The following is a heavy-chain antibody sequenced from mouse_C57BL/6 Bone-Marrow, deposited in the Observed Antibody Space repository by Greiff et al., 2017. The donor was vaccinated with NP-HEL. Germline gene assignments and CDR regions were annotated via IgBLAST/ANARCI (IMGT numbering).Heavy chain of an antibody. CDR3: ARFITTGVATGRYFDV. CDR2: ISSGSSTI. Sequence: EVKVVESGGGLVKPGGSLKLSCAASGFTFSDYGMHWVRQAPEKGLEWVAYISSGSSTIYYADTVKGRFTISRDNAKNTLFLQMTSLRSEDTAMYYCARFITTGVATGRYFDVGGTGTTVTVSS. CDR1: GFTFSDYG. D-gene: IGHD1-1*01. J-gene: IGHJ1*03. V-gene: IGHV5-17*01.